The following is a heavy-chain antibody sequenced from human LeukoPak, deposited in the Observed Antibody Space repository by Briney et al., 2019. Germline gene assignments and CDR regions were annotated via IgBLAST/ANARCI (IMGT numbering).Heavy chain of an antibody. J-gene: IGHJ4*01. CDR3: ARDAGRGVVLD. Sequence: ASVKVSCKASGYTFTSYGISWVREAPGQGLEWMGWFSANNGNINYAQKLQGRVTMTTDTSTSTAYMELRSLRSADTPMYNCARDAGRGVVLDWGHGTLVTASS. V-gene: IGHV1-18*01. D-gene: IGHD2-15*01. CDR1: GYTFTSYG. CDR2: FSANNGNI.